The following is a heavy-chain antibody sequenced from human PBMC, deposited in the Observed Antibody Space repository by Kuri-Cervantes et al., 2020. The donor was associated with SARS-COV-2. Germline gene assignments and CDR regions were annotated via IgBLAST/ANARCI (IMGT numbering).Heavy chain of an antibody. J-gene: IGHJ3*02. CDR3: AKDQWWDSSGYPGGISSHDAFDI. D-gene: IGHD3-22*01. CDR1: GFPFNDYY. CDR2: IRPSGGSK. V-gene: IGHV3-11*04. Sequence: GGSLRLSCAASGFPFNDYYFTWIRQAPGKGLEWVSSIRPSGGSKFYADSVKGRFTISRDNAKNSLYLQMSSLRTEDTAVYYCAKDQWWDSSGYPGGISSHDAFDIWGQGTMVTVSS.